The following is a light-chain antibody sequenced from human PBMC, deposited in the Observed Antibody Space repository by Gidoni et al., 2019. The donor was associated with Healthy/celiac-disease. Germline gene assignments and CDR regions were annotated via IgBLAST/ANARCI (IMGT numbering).Light chain of an antibody. Sequence: EIVLTQSPGTLSLSPGERATLSCRASQSVSSSYLAWYQQKPGQAPRLLIYGASSRATGIPDSFSGSGSGTDFTLTISRLEPEDFAVYYCQQYGSSPLFTCGPGTKVDIK. V-gene: IGKV3-20*01. CDR1: QSVSSSY. CDR2: GAS. CDR3: QQYGSSPLFT. J-gene: IGKJ3*01.